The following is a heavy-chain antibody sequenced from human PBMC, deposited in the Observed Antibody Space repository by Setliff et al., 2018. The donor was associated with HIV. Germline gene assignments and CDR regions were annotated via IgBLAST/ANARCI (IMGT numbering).Heavy chain of an antibody. J-gene: IGHJ5*02. CDR3: VRGHCNSDKCWYTWFDP. CDR2: IGSYSGYT. Sequence: ASVKVSCKASGGTFSSYPISWVRQAPGQGLEWMGWIGSYSGYTIYAQKFQDRLTMTTDTSTTTASMELRSLRSDDTAVYYCVRGHCNSDKCWYTWFDPWGQGTLVTVS. V-gene: IGHV1-18*01. D-gene: IGHD2-2*01. CDR1: GGTFSSYP.